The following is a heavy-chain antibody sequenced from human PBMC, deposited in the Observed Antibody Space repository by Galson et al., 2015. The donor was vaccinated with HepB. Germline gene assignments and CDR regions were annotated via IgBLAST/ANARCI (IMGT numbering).Heavy chain of an antibody. CDR3: ARDAYYFDTSGYYQTDY. J-gene: IGHJ4*02. CDR1: GGSITNYY. Sequence: QVQLRESGPGLVKPSETLSLTCTVSGGSITNYYWSWIRQPAGKGLEWIGRIYSGGDTYYNPSLESRVTMSVDTSKNQFSLELRSVIAADTAVYYCARDAYYFDTSGYYQTDYWGQGTLVTVSS. D-gene: IGHD3-22*01. CDR2: IYSGGDT. V-gene: IGHV4-4*07.